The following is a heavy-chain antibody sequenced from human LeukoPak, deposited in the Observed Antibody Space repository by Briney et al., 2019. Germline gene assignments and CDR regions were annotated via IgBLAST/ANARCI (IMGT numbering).Heavy chain of an antibody. CDR1: GYTFTSYG. V-gene: IGHV1-18*01. D-gene: IGHD3-3*01. Sequence: GASVKVSCKASGYTFTSYGISWVRQAPGQGLEWMGWISAYNGNTNYAQKLQGRVTMTTDTSTSTAYMELRSLRSDDTAVYYCARTIFGSVESQFDYWGQGTLVTVSS. CDR3: ARTIFGSVESQFDY. J-gene: IGHJ4*02. CDR2: ISAYNGNT.